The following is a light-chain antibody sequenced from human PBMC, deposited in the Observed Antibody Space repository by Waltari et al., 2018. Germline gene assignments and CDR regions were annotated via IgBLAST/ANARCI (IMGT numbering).Light chain of an antibody. J-gene: IGKJ4*01. Sequence: AIRMTQSPSSFSASTGDRVTITCRASQCISSYLACYQQKPGKAPKLLIYAASTLQSGVPSRFSGSGSGTDFTLTISCLQSEDFATYYCQQYYSYPPLTFGGGTKVEIK. V-gene: IGKV1-8*01. CDR2: AAS. CDR3: QQYYSYPPLT. CDR1: QCISSY.